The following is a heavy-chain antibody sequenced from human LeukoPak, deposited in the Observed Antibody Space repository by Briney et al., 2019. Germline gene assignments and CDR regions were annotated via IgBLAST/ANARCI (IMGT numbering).Heavy chain of an antibody. CDR3: AKDRQSRGKLGFDY. D-gene: IGHD2-15*01. CDR1: GFTFSGYS. J-gene: IGHJ4*01. V-gene: IGHV3-23*01. CDR2: ISGSGDAT. Sequence: GGSLRLSCAASGFTFSGYSLSWVRQAPGKGPEWVSTISGSGDATYYADSVKGRFTISRDNSKNTLYVQMNSLRAEDTAVYYCAKDRQSRGKLGFDYWSQEALVIVSS.